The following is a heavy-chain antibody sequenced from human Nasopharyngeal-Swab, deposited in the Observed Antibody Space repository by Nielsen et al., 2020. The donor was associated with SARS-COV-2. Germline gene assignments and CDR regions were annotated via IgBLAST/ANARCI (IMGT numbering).Heavy chain of an antibody. V-gene: IGHV1-69*01. CDR3: ARWGIVATGSYYYYGMDV. Sequence: WVRQAPGQGLEWMGGIIPIFGTANYAQKFQGRVTITADEFTSTAYMELSSLRSEDTAVYYCARWGIVATGSYYYYGMDVWGQGTTVTVSS. CDR2: IIPIFGTA. J-gene: IGHJ6*02. D-gene: IGHD5-12*01.